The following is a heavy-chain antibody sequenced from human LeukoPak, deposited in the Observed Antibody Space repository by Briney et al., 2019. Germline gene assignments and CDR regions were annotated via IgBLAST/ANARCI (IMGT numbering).Heavy chain of an antibody. V-gene: IGHV1-2*02. CDR1: GYTFIDYY. D-gene: IGHD2-2*01. Sequence: ASVTVSCKPSGYTFIDYYIHWVRQAPGQGLEWVGRIDPVSGGTHYAQKFQVRVTMTRDTSISTVYMEMSGLKSDDTALYYCARAAGPYTTSRCHYWGQGTLVSVSS. CDR2: IDPVSGGT. J-gene: IGHJ4*02. CDR3: ARAAGPYTTSRCHY.